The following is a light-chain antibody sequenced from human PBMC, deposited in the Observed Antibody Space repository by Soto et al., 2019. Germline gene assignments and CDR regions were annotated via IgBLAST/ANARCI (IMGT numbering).Light chain of an antibody. Sequence: EVVMTQSPVTLSVSPGESATLSCRASQGVRNNLAWYQQRPSQAPRLLIYGASTRAAGIPARFSGSGSETEFTLTIRSLQSEDFAVYYCHQYNQWPLWTFGQGTKVEI. V-gene: IGKV3-15*01. CDR1: QGVRNN. CDR2: GAS. CDR3: HQYNQWPLWT. J-gene: IGKJ1*01.